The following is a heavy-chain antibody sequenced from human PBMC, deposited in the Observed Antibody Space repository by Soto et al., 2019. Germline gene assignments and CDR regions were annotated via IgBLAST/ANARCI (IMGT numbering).Heavy chain of an antibody. V-gene: IGHV3-23*01. J-gene: IGHJ5*02. D-gene: IGHD5-12*01. Sequence: GGSLRLSCAASGFTFSSYAMNWVRQAPGRGLEWISVISNSGHSAYYADSVKGRFTISRDNSKNTLYLQIKSLRAEDTAAYYCAKGGPTFLNWFGPWGQGTLVTVSS. CDR2: ISNSGHSA. CDR1: GFTFSSYA. CDR3: AKGGPTFLNWFGP.